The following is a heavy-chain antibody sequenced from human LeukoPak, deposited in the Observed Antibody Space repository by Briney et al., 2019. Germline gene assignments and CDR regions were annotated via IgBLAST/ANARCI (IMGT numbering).Heavy chain of an antibody. Sequence: SETLSLTCTVSGGSISSYYWSWIRQPAGKGLEWIGRIYTSGSTNYNPSLKSRVTMSVDTSKNQFSLKLSSVTAADTAVYYCARDALPGKEELRRYWFDPWGQGTLVTVSS. CDR3: ARDALPGKEELRRYWFDP. CDR1: GGSISSYY. D-gene: IGHD1-7*01. V-gene: IGHV4-4*07. CDR2: IYTSGST. J-gene: IGHJ5*02.